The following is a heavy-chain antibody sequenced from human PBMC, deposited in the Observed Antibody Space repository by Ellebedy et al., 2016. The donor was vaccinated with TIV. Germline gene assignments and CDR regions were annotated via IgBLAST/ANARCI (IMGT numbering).Heavy chain of an antibody. Sequence: TLSLTCTVSGGSISSYYWSWIRQPPGKALEWLARIDWDDDRYYITSLKTRLTISKDTSKNQVVLTMTNMDPVDTATYYCAHSPPIAAAGILSWFDPWGQGTLVTVSS. J-gene: IGHJ5*02. CDR1: GGSISSYYW. D-gene: IGHD6-13*01. CDR3: AHSPPIAAAGILSWFDP. CDR2: IDWDDDR. V-gene: IGHV2-70*12.